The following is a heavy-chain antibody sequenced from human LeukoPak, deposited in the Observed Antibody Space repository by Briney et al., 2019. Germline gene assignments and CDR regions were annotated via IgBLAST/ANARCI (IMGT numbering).Heavy chain of an antibody. Sequence: GGSQRLSCAASGFTFSSYAMSWVRQAPGKGLEWVSAISGSGGSTYYADSVKGRFTISRDNSKNTLYLQMNSLRAEDTAVYYCAKDIVVVPAARWGDYWGQGTLVTVSS. V-gene: IGHV3-23*01. CDR2: ISGSGGST. D-gene: IGHD2-2*01. J-gene: IGHJ4*02. CDR3: AKDIVVVPAARWGDY. CDR1: GFTFSSYA.